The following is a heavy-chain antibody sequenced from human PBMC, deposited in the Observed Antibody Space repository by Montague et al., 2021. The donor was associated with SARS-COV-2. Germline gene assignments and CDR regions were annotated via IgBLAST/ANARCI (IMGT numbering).Heavy chain of an antibody. CDR1: GSIFSNYA. J-gene: IGHJ6*02. CDR3: AKDTATIRIAVALMDV. D-gene: IGHD6-19*01. Sequence: SLRLSCAASGSIFSNYAMTWVRQAPGKGLEWVSTMSGSGVRGDYADSVKGRFTISRDSSKNTLYLQMNSLRVEDTAVYYCAKDTATIRIAVALMDVWGQGTTVIVSS. CDR2: MSGSGVRG. V-gene: IGHV3-23*01.